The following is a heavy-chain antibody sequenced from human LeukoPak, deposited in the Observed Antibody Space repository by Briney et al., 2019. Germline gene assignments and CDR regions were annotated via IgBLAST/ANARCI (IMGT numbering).Heavy chain of an antibody. D-gene: IGHD2-2*02. V-gene: IGHV3-7*01. J-gene: IGHJ4*02. CDR3: ATDGGYCTSTSCYRGDYFDY. CDR2: IKEDGSEE. Sequence: PGGSLRLSCVASGFTFSSYWMSWVRQAPGKGLEWVANIKEDGSEEYYVDSVKGRFTISRDNAKNSLYLQMNSLRAEDTAVYYCATDGGYCTSTSCYRGDYFDYWGQGTLVTVSS. CDR1: GFTFSSYW.